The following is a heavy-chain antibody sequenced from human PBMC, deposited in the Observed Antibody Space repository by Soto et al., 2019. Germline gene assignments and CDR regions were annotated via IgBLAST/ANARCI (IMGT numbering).Heavy chain of an antibody. D-gene: IGHD2-2*01. CDR3: ATSDIVVVPAANNNYYYYGMDV. J-gene: IGHJ6*02. Sequence: SETLSLTCTVSGGSISSGGYYWSWIRQHPGKGLEWIGYIYYSGSTYYNPSLKSRVTISVDTSKNQFSLKLSSVTAADTAVYYCATSDIVVVPAANNNYYYYGMDVWGQRTTVTVSS. V-gene: IGHV4-31*03. CDR1: GGSISSGGYY. CDR2: IYYSGST.